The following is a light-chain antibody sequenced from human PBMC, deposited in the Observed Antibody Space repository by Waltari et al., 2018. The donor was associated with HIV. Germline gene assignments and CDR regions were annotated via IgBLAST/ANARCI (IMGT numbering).Light chain of an antibody. CDR3: QQSYITPYT. CDR2: AAS. J-gene: IGKJ2*01. V-gene: IGKV1-39*01. Sequence: DIQVTQSPSSLSASVGNRVTITCRASQSIRAGQSMYLNWYQQKPGKAPKLLIYAASSLQSGVPSRFSGSGSGTDFTLTISSLQPEDSATYYCQQSYITPYTFGQGTKLEIK. CDR1: QSIRAGQSMY.